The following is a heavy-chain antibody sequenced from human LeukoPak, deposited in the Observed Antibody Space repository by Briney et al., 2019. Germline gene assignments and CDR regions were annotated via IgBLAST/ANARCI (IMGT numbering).Heavy chain of an antibody. V-gene: IGHV3-30*02. CDR2: IWYGGSNK. J-gene: IGHJ4*02. CDR1: GFTFSSYG. D-gene: IGHD1-7*01. CDR3: AKGGYNWNSIDY. Sequence: PGGSLRLSCAASGFTFSSYGMHWVRQAPGKGLEWVAVIWYGGSNKYYADSVKGRFTISRDNSKNTLYLQMNSLRAEDTAVYYCAKGGYNWNSIDYWGQGTLVTVSS.